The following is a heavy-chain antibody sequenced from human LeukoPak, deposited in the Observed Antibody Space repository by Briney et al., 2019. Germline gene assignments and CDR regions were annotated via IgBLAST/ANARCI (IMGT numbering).Heavy chain of an antibody. CDR2: IYYSGST. J-gene: IGHJ6*03. D-gene: IGHD3-10*01. CDR1: GGSLSSSSYY. CDR3: ARQKFLVRGNYYYMDV. Sequence: SETLSLTCTVSGGSLSSSSYYWGWIRQPPGKGLEWIGSIYYSGSTYYNPSLKSRVTISVDTSKNQFSLKLSSVTAADTAVYYCARQKFLVRGNYYYMDVWGKGTTVTVSS. V-gene: IGHV4-39*01.